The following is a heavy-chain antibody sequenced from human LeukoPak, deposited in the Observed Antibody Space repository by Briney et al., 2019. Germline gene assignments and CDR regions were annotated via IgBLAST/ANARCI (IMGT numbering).Heavy chain of an antibody. CDR1: GFTFTTYW. CDR2: INSDGSST. D-gene: IGHD3-22*01. CDR3: ARNYDSSAYGYGMDV. Sequence: GGSLRLSCAASGFTFTTYWMHWVRQAPGKGLVWVSCINSDGSSTNYADSVKGRFTIPRDNAKNTLYLQMNSLGVEDTAVYYCARNYDSSAYGYGMDVWGQGTTVTVSS. J-gene: IGHJ6*02. V-gene: IGHV3-74*01.